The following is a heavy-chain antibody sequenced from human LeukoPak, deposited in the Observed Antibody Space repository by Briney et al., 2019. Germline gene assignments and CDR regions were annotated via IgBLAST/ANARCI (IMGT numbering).Heavy chain of an antibody. D-gene: IGHD3-10*01. Sequence: GESLKISCKGSGYRFTSYWIGWVRQMPGKGLEWMGIIYPGDSDTRYSPSFQGQVTISADKSISTAYLQWSSLKASDTAMYYCARLTGGSDYYGSGSMVDLDYWGQGTLVTVSS. V-gene: IGHV5-51*01. CDR3: ARLTGGSDYYGSGSMVDLDY. J-gene: IGHJ4*02. CDR2: IYPGDSDT. CDR1: GYRFTSYW.